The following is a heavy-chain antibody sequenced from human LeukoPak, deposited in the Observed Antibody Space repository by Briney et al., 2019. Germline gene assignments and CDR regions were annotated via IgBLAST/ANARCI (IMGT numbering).Heavy chain of an antibody. J-gene: IGHJ4*02. CDR3: ARDRDYYNSGGTMIDY. CDR2: ISYDGNKK. Sequence: GGSLRLSCAASGFTFSSHGMHWVRQAPGKGLEWVAVISYDGNKKYYADSVKGRFDISRDNSKNILYMQMDSLRTEDTAVYYCARDRDYYNSGGTMIDYWGQGTLVTVSS. V-gene: IGHV3-30*03. D-gene: IGHD6-19*01. CDR1: GFTFSSHG.